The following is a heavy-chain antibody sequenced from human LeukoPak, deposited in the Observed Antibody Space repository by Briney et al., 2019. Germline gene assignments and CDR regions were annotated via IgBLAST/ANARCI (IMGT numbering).Heavy chain of an antibody. CDR3: ARGSSFLADY. CDR2: MNPNSGNT. CDR1: GGTFSSYA. D-gene: IGHD6-13*01. Sequence: ASVKVSCKASGGTFSSYAINWVRQATGQGLEWMGWMNPNSGNTGYAQKFQGRVTMTRNTSISTAYMELSSLRSEDTAVYYCARGSSFLADYWGQGTLVTVSS. J-gene: IGHJ4*02. V-gene: IGHV1-8*02.